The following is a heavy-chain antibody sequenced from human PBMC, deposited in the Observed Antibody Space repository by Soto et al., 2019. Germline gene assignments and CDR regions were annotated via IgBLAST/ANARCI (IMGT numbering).Heavy chain of an antibody. CDR1: GGSMTSGDQY. D-gene: IGHD1-1*01. J-gene: IGHJ6*02. CDR3: ARELPQRQGRNMDV. CDR2: INHRGSL. Sequence: SETLSLTCTVTGGSMTSGDQYWTWIRHRPGEGLEWFGYINHRGSLYYNQSLKSRVSMSVDTSKNQFYLNLSSVTAADTAVYYCARELPQRQGRNMDVWGQGTTVTV. V-gene: IGHV4-31*03.